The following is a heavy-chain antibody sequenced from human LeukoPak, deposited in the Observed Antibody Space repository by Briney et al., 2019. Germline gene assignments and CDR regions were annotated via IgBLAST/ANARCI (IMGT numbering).Heavy chain of an antibody. D-gene: IGHD3-16*01. CDR1: GGSISSYY. Sequence: SGTLSLTCTVSGGSISSYYWSWIRQPPGKGLEWIGYIYYSGSTNYNPSLKSRVTISVDTSKNQFSLKLSSVTAADTAVYYCARDPRGDTAFDIWGQGTMVTVSS. V-gene: IGHV4-59*01. CDR3: ARDPRGDTAFDI. J-gene: IGHJ3*02. CDR2: IYYSGST.